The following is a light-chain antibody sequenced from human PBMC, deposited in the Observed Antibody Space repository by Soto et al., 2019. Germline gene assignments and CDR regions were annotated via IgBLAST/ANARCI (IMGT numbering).Light chain of an antibody. V-gene: IGLV2-14*01. CDR3: SSYSSSSTLV. J-gene: IGLJ1*01. CDR1: SSDVGGYKY. CDR2: EVS. Sequence: QSVLTQPASVSGSPGQSITIACTRTSSDVGGYKYVSWYQQHPGKAPKLMIYEVSNRPSGVSNRFSGSKSGNTASLTISGLQAVDEADYYCSSYSSSSTLVFGTGTKVTVL.